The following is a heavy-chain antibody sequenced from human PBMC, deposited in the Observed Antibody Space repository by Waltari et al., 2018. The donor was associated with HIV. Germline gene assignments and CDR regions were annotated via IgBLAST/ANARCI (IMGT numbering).Heavy chain of an antibody. CDR2: ISYSGSP. D-gene: IGHD2-15*01. J-gene: IGHJ4*02. Sequence: QLQLQESGPGLVKPSETLSLTCTVSGGSLSRSYFWGWNRQTPGKGLEWIATISYSGSPYHNPSLQSRITMSVDSFKNQFSLRLTSVTAADTGLYYCARVLGYCNSATCNNYFDDWGRGTLVTVSS. CDR1: GGSLSRSYF. V-gene: IGHV4-39*01. CDR3: ARVLGYCNSATCNNYFDD.